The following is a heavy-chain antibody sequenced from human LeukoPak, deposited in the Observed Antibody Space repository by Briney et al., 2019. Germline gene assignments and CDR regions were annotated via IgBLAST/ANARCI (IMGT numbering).Heavy chain of an antibody. Sequence: VASVKVSCKASGRTFSSYAIRWVPHAPGQGLEWMGRIIPIFCTANYAQKSQGRLTNTTDDSTRTPYRELSSLRSENTPVYYCARAQLERRAGYFDYWGQGTLVTVSS. CDR1: GRTFSSYA. CDR2: IIPIFCTA. CDR3: ARAQLERRAGYFDY. J-gene: IGHJ4*02. D-gene: IGHD1-1*01. V-gene: IGHV1-69*05.